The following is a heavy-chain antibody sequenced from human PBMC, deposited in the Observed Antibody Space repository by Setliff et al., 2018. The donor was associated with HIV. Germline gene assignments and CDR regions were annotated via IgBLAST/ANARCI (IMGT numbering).Heavy chain of an antibody. V-gene: IGHV3-21*06. D-gene: IGHD6-13*01. CDR1: GLTFSTFI. CDR2: ISSNSGEI. Sequence: PGGSLRLSCEVSGLTFSTFIMNWVRQAPGKGLEWVSSISSNSGEIFYAESLKGRFTISRDNPKNSLYLQMNSLRAEDSAVYYCARDLPGMAPWGQGTLVTVS. CDR3: ARDLPGMAP. J-gene: IGHJ5*02.